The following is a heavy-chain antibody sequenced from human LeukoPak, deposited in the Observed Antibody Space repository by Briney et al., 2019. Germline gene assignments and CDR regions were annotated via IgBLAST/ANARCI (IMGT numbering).Heavy chain of an antibody. Sequence: GGSLRLSCAASGFTFSSYSMNWVRQAPGKGLEWVSYISSSSSTIYYADSVKGRFTISRVNAKNSLYLHMNSLKDEDTAVYYCARGALDFDYWGQGTLVTVCS. V-gene: IGHV3-48*02. CDR1: GFTFSSYS. J-gene: IGHJ4*02. CDR3: ARGALDFDY. CDR2: ISSSSSTI.